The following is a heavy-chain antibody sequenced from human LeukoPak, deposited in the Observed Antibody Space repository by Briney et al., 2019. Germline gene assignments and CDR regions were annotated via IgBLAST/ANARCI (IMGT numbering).Heavy chain of an antibody. Sequence: GGSLRLSCAASGFTFSSYAMHWVRQAPGKGLEWVAVISYDGSNKYYADSVKGRFTISRDNSKNTLYLQMNSLRAEDTAVYYCAREQWLAPKEPFDYWGQGTLVTVSS. V-gene: IGHV3-30*04. CDR2: ISYDGSNK. D-gene: IGHD6-19*01. J-gene: IGHJ4*02. CDR1: GFTFSSYA. CDR3: AREQWLAPKEPFDY.